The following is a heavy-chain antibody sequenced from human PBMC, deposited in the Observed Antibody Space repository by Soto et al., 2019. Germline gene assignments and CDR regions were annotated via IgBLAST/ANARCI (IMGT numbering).Heavy chain of an antibody. D-gene: IGHD3-3*01. CDR2: TYHSGST. CDR3: ARDPSVHDFWSGYYVNWFDP. Sequence: SETLSLTCAVSGYSISSGYYWGWIRQPPGKGLEWIGSTYHSGSTYYNPSLKSRVTISVDTSKNQFSLKLSSVTAADTAVYYCARDPSVHDFWSGYYVNWFDPWGQGTLVTVS. CDR1: GYSISSGYY. V-gene: IGHV4-38-2*02. J-gene: IGHJ5*02.